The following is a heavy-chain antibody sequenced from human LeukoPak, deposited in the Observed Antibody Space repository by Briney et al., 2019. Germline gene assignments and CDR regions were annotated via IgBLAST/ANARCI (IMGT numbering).Heavy chain of an antibody. CDR1: GGSFSGYH. CDR2: INHSGST. D-gene: IGHD6-13*01. V-gene: IGHV4-34*01. J-gene: IGHJ5*02. CDR3: ASAGSSSWSNLRYRDWFDP. Sequence: SETLSLTCAVYGGSFSGYHWSWIRQPPGKGLEWIGEINHSGSTNYNPSLKSRVTISVDTSKNQFSLKLSSVTAADTAVYYCASAGSSSWSNLRYRDWFDPWGQGTLVTVSS.